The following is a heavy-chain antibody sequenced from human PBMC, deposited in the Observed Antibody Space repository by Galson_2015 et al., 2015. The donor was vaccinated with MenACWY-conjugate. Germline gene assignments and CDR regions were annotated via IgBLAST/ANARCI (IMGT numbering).Heavy chain of an antibody. Sequence: CAISGDSVSSHSVAWNWIRQSPSRGLEWLGRTYYRSKWYNDYAVSVKSRITVNPDTSKNQFSLHLNSLTPEDTAVYYCVRDGGRGGWSFDYWGQGTLVTVSS. V-gene: IGHV6-1*01. D-gene: IGHD6-19*01. J-gene: IGHJ4*02. CDR1: GDSVSSHSVA. CDR2: TYYRSKWYN. CDR3: VRDGGRGGWSFDY.